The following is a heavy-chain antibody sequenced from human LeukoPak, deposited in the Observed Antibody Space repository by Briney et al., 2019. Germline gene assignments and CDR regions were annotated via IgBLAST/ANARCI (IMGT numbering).Heavy chain of an antibody. V-gene: IGHV3-30*18. D-gene: IGHD3-10*01. CDR1: GFTFSSYA. J-gene: IGHJ4*02. Sequence: GGSLRLSCAASGFTFSSYAMSWVRQAPGRGLEWVAVISYDGSNKYYADSVKGRFTISRDNSKNTLYLQMNSLRAEDTVVYYCAKEEIVRYYGSGSYGAFDYWGQGTLVTVSS. CDR2: ISYDGSNK. CDR3: AKEEIVRYYGSGSYGAFDY.